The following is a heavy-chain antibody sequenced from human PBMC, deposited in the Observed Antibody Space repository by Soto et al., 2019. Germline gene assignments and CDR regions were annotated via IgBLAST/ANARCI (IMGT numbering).Heavy chain of an antibody. CDR1: GYTFTTYY. CDR2: INPSAGST. V-gene: IGHV1-46*01. Sequence: ASAKASCKASGYTFTTYYMHWVRQSPRQALEWMGIINPSAGSTSYAQRFQGIVTMTRDTSTSTAYMELSSLSSEDTAVYYCARWVDYWGQGTLVTVSS. CDR3: ARWVDY. J-gene: IGHJ4*02.